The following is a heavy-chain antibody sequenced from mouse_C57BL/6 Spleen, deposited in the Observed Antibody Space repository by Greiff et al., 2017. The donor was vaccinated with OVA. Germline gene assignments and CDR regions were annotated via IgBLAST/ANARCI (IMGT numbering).Heavy chain of an antibody. CDR3: ARGDYYGSSSWFAY. J-gene: IGHJ3*01. D-gene: IGHD1-1*01. Sequence: EVQLQQSGPELVKPGASVKISCKASGYTFTDYYMNWVKRSHGKSLEWIGDINPNNGGTSYNQKFKGKATLTVDKSSSTAYMELRSLTSEDSAVYYCARGDYYGSSSWFAYWGQGTLVTVSA. V-gene: IGHV1-26*01. CDR2: INPNNGGT. CDR1: GYTFTDYY.